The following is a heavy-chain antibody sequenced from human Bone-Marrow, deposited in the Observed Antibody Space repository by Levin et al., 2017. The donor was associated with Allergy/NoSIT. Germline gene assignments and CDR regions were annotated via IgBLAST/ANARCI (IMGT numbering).Heavy chain of an antibody. CDR2: FDPEDAET. V-gene: IGHV1-24*01. Sequence: TGESLKISCKVSGSTLTDLSIHWVRQAPGKGLEWLGGFDPEDAETTYAQKFQGRATMTEDTSTDTAYLELSSLRSEDTAVYYCATDRDDDILTGYFSSRRDAFDIWGQGTLVTVSS. D-gene: IGHD3-9*01. CDR1: GSTLTDLS. CDR3: ATDRDDDILTGYFSSRRDAFDI. J-gene: IGHJ3*02.